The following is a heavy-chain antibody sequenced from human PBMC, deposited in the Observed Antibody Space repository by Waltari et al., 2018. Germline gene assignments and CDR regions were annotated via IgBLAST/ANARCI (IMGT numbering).Heavy chain of an antibody. CDR1: GGSISSGRYY. V-gene: IGHV4-61*02. CDR2: SYTRGST. J-gene: IGHJ4*02. D-gene: IGHD3-22*01. Sequence: QVQLQESGPGLVKPSQTLSLTCTVSGGSISSGRYYWSWIRQPAGKGLEWIGRSYTRGSTNDNPSLKSQVTISVGASKNQCSLKLRSVTAADTAVYYCAGGAWDYEDYFDDWGQGTLVTVSS. CDR3: AGGAWDYEDYFDD.